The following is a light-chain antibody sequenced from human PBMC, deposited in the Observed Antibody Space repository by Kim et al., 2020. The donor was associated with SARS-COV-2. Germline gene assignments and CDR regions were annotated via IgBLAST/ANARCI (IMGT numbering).Light chain of an antibody. V-gene: IGLV3-1*01. J-gene: IGLJ2*01. CDR2: HDS. CDR3: QAWDSSTVV. Sequence: SYELTQPPSVSVSPGQTASITCSGDKLGDKYACWYQQKPGQSPVLVIYHDSKRPSGIPDRFSGSNSGNTATLTISGTQAMDEADYYCQAWDSSTVVFGGGTKLTVL. CDR1: KLGDKY.